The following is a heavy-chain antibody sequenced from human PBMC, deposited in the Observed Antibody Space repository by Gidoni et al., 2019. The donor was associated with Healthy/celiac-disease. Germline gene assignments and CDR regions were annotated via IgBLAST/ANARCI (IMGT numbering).Heavy chain of an antibody. Sequence: EVQLVESGGGLVQPGGSLRLSCAASGFTVSSNYISWVRQAPGQGLELVSVIYSGVITYYADSVKGRFTISRDNSKNTLYLQMNSLRAEDTAVYYCARSPLRKHAFDIWGQGTMVTVSS. V-gene: IGHV3-66*01. CDR1: GFTVSSNY. CDR3: ARSPLRKHAFDI. J-gene: IGHJ3*02. CDR2: IYSGVIT.